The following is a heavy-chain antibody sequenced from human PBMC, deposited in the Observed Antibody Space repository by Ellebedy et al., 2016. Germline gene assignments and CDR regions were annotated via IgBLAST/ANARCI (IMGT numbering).Heavy chain of an antibody. V-gene: IGHV3-30-3*01. CDR3: VRDPATMVTTVDGFDI. J-gene: IGHJ3*02. D-gene: IGHD4-17*01. CDR1: RFTFSSYA. CDR2: ISFDGNDK. Sequence: GGSLRLSCAVSRFTFSSYAMHWVRQAPGKGLEWVTFISFDGNDKYYADSVKGRFTISRDNSKNTLYLQLKSLKPEDTAVYYCVRDPATMVTTVDGFDIWGQGTMVTVSS.